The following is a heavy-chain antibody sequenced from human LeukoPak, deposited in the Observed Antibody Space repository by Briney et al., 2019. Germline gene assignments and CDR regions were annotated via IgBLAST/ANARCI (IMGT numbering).Heavy chain of an antibody. CDR3: ARVRWELLREYYYYYMDV. V-gene: IGHV1-69*13. J-gene: IGHJ6*03. CDR1: GYTFTNYG. CDR2: IIPIFGTA. D-gene: IGHD1-26*01. Sequence: SVKVSCKASGYTFTNYGISWVRQAPGQGLEWMGGIIPIFGTANYAQKFQGRVTITADESTSTAYMELSSLRSEDTAVYYCARVRWELLREYYYYYMDVWGKGTTVTISS.